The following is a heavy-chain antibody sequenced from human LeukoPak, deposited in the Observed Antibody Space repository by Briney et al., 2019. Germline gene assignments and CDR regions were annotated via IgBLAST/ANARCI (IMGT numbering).Heavy chain of an antibody. CDR1: GYTLTELS. CDR3: ATVTDFWSGYYTFDP. D-gene: IGHD3-3*01. J-gene: IGHJ5*02. CDR2: FDPEDGET. V-gene: IGHV1-24*01. Sequence: ASVKVSCKVSGYTLTELSMHWVRQAPGKGLEWMGGFDPEDGETIYAQKFQGRVTMTEDTSTDTAYIELSSLRSEDTAVYYCATVTDFWSGYYTFDPWGQGTLVTVSS.